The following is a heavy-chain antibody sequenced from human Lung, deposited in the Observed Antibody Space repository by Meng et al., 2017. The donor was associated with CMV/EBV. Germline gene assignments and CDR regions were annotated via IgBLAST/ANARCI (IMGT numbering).Heavy chain of an antibody. Sequence: GGSLRLFCAASGFSLSAYWMTWVRQAPGQGLEWVANIKEDGSERDYVDSVEGRFTISRDNSRNSLFLEMNSLRVGDTAVYYCVRGRGLDAWGLGTPVTGAS. D-gene: IGHD6-25*01. CDR2: IKEDGSER. V-gene: IGHV3-7*01. J-gene: IGHJ6*02. CDR1: GFSLSAYW. CDR3: VRGRGLDA.